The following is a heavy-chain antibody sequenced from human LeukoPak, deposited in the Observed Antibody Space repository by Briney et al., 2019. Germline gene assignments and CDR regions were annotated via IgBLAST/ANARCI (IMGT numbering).Heavy chain of an antibody. Sequence: ASVKVSCKASGYTFTTYGISWLRQASGQGLEWMGWITAYNGNTNYAPKLQGRVSMTTDTSTSTAYMELRSLRSDDTAVYYCARAVGLYCSGGSCYPTTIDYWGQGTLVTVSS. CDR3: ARAVGLYCSGGSCYPTTIDY. J-gene: IGHJ4*02. V-gene: IGHV1-18*01. D-gene: IGHD2-15*01. CDR1: GYTFTTYG. CDR2: ITAYNGNT.